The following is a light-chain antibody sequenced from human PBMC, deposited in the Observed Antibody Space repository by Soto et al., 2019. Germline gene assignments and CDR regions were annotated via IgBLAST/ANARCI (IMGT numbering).Light chain of an antibody. CDR1: TSNLGGNT. CDR2: TNN. CDR3: ASWDDSMKAVV. V-gene: IGLV1-44*01. J-gene: IGLJ2*01. Sequence: QSVLTQPPSVSGTPGHKVSISCSGSTSNLGGNTVNWYQQLPGTAPKLLIYTNNQRPSGVPDRFSGSKSGTSASLAISDRRSEDEADFYCASWDDSMKAVVFGGGTKVTVL.